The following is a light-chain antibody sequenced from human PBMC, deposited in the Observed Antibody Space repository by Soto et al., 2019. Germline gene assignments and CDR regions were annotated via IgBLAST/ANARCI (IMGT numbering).Light chain of an antibody. J-gene: IGKJ1*01. CDR2: AAS. CDR1: QDIRND. V-gene: IGKV1-6*02. Sequence: AIPMTQSPSSLSASVGDRVTITCRASQDIRNDLGWYQQKPGKAPQLLIYAASSLQSGVPSRFSGSGSGTEYTLTISSLQPEDFATYYCLHDYTYPRTFGQGTKVEIK. CDR3: LHDYTYPRT.